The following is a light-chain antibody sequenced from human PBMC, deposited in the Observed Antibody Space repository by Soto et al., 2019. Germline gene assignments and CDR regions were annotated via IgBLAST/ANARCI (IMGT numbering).Light chain of an antibody. CDR3: VLYLGSGISV. J-gene: IGLJ3*02. CDR1: SGSVSTSYY. CDR2: STN. V-gene: IGLV8-61*01. Sequence: QAVVTQEPSFSVSPGGTVTLTCGLSSGSVSTSYYPSWYQQTPGQAPRTLIYSTNTRSSGVPDRFSGSILGNKAALTITGAQADDDSDYYCVLYLGSGISVFGGGTKPTVL.